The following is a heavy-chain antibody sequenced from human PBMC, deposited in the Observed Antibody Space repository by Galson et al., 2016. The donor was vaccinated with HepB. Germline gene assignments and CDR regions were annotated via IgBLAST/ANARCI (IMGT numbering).Heavy chain of an antibody. CDR1: GGSISRDIFY. CDR3: ARLYVSSTSCCGYCGMDV. CDR2: FYNSGST. V-gene: IGHV4-39*01. D-gene: IGHD2-2*01. Sequence: SETLSLTCAVSGGSISRDIFYWGWIRQPPGKGLEWIGNFYNSGSTSYNPSLQSRVTISVDTSKNRISLKMSSVTAADTAVYHCARLYVSSTSCCGYCGMDVWGQGTTVTVSS. J-gene: IGHJ6*02.